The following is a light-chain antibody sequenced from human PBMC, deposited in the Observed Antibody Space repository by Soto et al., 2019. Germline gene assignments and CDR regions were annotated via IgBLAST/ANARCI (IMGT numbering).Light chain of an antibody. J-gene: IGKJ5*01. CDR1: QDISNY. CDR2: DAS. Sequence: IQITQTPYSLSASVGGRVTITCQASQDISNYLNWYQQKPGKAPKLLISDASRLETGVPSRFSGRGSGTDFTFTISSLQPEDIATYYCLQSHSLITFGRGTRLEIK. V-gene: IGKV1-33*01. CDR3: LQSHSLIT.